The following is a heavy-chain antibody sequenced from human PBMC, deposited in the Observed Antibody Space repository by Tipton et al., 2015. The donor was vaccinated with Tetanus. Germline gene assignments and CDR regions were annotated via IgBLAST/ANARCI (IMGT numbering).Heavy chain of an antibody. Sequence: TLSLTCAVYGGSFSGYYWSWIRQPPGKGLEWIGEINHSGSTNYNPSLKSRVTISVDTSKNQFSLQLSSVTAADTAVYYCARGLAAAGRTLDYWGQGTLVTVSS. D-gene: IGHD6-13*01. CDR2: INHSGST. CDR1: GGSFSGYY. CDR3: ARGLAAAGRTLDY. J-gene: IGHJ4*02. V-gene: IGHV4-34*01.